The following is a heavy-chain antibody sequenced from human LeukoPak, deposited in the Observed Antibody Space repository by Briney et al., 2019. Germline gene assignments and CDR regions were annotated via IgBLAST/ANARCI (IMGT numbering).Heavy chain of an antibody. CDR2: ISAYNGNT. D-gene: IGHD6-25*01. Sequence: ASVKVSCKASGYTFTSYGIRWVRQAPGQGLEWMGWISAYNGNTNYAQKLQGRVTMTTDTSTSTAYMELRSLRSDDTAVYYCARDLRLRATDAFDIWGQGTMVTVSS. J-gene: IGHJ3*02. CDR1: GYTFTSYG. V-gene: IGHV1-18*01. CDR3: ARDLRLRATDAFDI.